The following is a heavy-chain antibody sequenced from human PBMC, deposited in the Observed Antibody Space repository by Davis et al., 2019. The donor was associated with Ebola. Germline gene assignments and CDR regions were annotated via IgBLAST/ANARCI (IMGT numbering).Heavy chain of an antibody. CDR3: ARPWYSGTYYDAYDI. J-gene: IGHJ3*02. Sequence: ESLKISCAVYGGSFSGYYWSWIRQPPGKGLEWIGEINHSGSTNYNPSLRSRVTISVDTSRNQFSLKLSSATAADTAVYYCARPWYSGTYYDAYDIWGQGTMVAVSS. D-gene: IGHD1-26*01. V-gene: IGHV4-34*01. CDR2: INHSGST. CDR1: GGSFSGYY.